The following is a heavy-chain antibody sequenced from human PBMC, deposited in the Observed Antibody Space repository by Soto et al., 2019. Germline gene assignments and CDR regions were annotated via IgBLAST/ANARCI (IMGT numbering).Heavy chain of an antibody. D-gene: IGHD1-26*01. CDR2: INPKSGGT. J-gene: IGHJ4*02. Sequence: VQLVQSGAEVKKPGASVHVSCKASGYTLTVYYMHWVRPAAGHGLEWMGWINPKSGGTMYPQKVQGRVTMTWDTSISTAYMALTRLRSDDTAVYYCARNLAKGGGSAGFDYWGQGTLVTVSS. CDR3: ARNLAKGGGSAGFDY. CDR1: GYTLTVYY. V-gene: IGHV1-2*02.